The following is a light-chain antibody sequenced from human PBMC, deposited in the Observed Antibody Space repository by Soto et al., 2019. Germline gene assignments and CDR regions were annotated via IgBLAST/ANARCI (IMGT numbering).Light chain of an antibody. J-gene: IGKJ4*01. CDR2: GAS. V-gene: IGKV3-15*01. Sequence: EIVMTQSPATLSVTPGERVTLSCRPSQSVGSKLAWYQQKPGQPPRLLIHGASTRATGVPARFRGSGSGTEFTLTISSLQSEDPALYYCQQYNSCPPNFGGGTKVEI. CDR1: QSVGSK. CDR3: QQYNSCPPN.